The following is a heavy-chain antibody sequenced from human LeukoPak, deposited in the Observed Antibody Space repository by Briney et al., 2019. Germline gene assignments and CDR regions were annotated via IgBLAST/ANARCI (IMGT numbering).Heavy chain of an antibody. J-gene: IGHJ4*02. Sequence: PGGSLRLSCAVSEFSFSSYEMNWVRQAPGKGLEWISYISRSGSTKYYADSVQGRFTISRDNDKSSIYLQMNSLRVEDSAIYYCARVDRHSTSTFDYWGQGTLVTVSS. D-gene: IGHD2-15*01. CDR2: ISRSGSTK. V-gene: IGHV3-48*03. CDR1: EFSFSSYE. CDR3: ARVDRHSTSTFDY.